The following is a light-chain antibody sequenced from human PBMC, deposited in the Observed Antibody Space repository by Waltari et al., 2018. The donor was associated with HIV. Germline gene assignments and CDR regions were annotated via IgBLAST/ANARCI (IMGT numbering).Light chain of an antibody. J-gene: IGLJ2*01. Sequence: QSALTQSPSASGSPGQSVTISSPRANGDISDYNYVSWYQQHSDSPPNLIIFEVTKRPSGVPDRFSGSKSGNTASLFVSGLQPEDEATYFCSSFAGTHKLFGGGTKLTVL. CDR2: EVT. CDR3: SSFAGTHKL. V-gene: IGLV2-8*01. CDR1: NGDISDYNY.